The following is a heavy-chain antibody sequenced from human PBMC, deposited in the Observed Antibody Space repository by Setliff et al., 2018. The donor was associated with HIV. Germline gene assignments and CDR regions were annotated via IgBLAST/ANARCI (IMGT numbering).Heavy chain of an antibody. D-gene: IGHD5-12*01. V-gene: IGHV4-38-2*01. CDR3: ARMYSGYDWSPAGARTRYFDY. CDR1: GYSISSGYY. J-gene: IGHJ4*02. Sequence: SETLSLTCAVSGYSISSGYYWGWIRQPPGKGLEWIGSIYHSGSTYYNPSLKSRVTISVDTAKNQFSLKLSSVTAADTAVYYCARMYSGYDWSPAGARTRYFDYWGQGTLVTVSS. CDR2: IYHSGST.